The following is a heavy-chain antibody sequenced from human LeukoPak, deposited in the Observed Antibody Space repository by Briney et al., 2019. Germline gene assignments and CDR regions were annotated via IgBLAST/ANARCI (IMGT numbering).Heavy chain of an antibody. V-gene: IGHV1-46*01. CDR3: AKTMTSTGGSYLST. J-gene: IGHJ5*02. CDR2: INPSGGST. CDR1: GGTFSSYA. Sequence: PGASVKVSCKASGGTFSSYAISWVRQAPGQGLEWMGIINPSGGSTSYAQKFQGRVTMTRDTSTSTVYMELSSLRSEDTAVYYCAKTMTSTGGSYLSTWGQGTLVTVSS. D-gene: IGHD1-26*01.